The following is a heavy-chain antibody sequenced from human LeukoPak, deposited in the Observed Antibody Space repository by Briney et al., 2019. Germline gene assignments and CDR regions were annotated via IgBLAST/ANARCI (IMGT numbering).Heavy chain of an antibody. D-gene: IGHD6-13*01. CDR2: INHSGST. CDR3: ARHQGYSSSWYAY. V-gene: IGHV4-34*01. J-gene: IGHJ4*02. CDR1: GGSFSGYY. Sequence: PSETLSLTCAVYGGSFSGYYWSWIRQPPGKGLEWIGEINHSGSTNYNPSLKSRVTISVDTSKNQFSLKLSSVTAADTAVYYCARHQGYSSSWYAYWGQGTLVTVSS.